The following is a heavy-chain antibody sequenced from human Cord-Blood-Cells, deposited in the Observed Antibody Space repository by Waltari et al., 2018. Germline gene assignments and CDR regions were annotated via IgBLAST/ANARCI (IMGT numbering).Heavy chain of an antibody. V-gene: IGHV3-7*03. D-gene: IGHD3-22*01. Sequence: EVQLVESGGGLVQPGGSLRLSCAASGFTFSSYWMSWVRQAPGKGLEWVANIKQDGETIYAQKFQGRVTMTEDTSTDTAYMELSSLRSEDTAVYYCATGSGDSSGYYYYFDYWGQGTLVTVSS. CDR3: ATGSGDSSGYYYYFDY. CDR1: GFTFSSYW. J-gene: IGHJ4*02. CDR2: IKQDGET.